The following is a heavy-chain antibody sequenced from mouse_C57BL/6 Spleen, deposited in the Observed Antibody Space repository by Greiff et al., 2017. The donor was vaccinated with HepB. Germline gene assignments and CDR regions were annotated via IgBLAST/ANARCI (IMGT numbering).Heavy chain of an antibody. CDR1: GFTFSSYG. V-gene: IGHV5-6*01. CDR3: ARQGITTVVATRFAY. D-gene: IGHD1-1*01. CDR2: ISSGGSYT. J-gene: IGHJ3*01. Sequence: EVQVVESGGDLVKPGGSLKLSCAASGFTFSSYGMSWVRQTPDKRLEWVATISSGGSYTYYPDSVKGRFTISRDNAKNTLYLQMSSLKSEDTAMYYCARQGITTVVATRFAYWGQGTLVTVSA.